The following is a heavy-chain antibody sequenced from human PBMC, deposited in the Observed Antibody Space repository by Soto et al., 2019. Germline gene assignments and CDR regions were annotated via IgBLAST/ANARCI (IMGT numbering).Heavy chain of an antibody. J-gene: IGHJ3*01. CDR2: IYPGDSDT. CDR3: ARHKLWMAPINNDAFDV. CDR1: GYTFNTYW. Sequence: PGESLKISCKGSGYTFNTYWIGWVRQMPGKGLEWMGFIYPGDSDTTYSPSFQGQVTISVDKSISTAYLQWSSLKVSDTAIYYCARHKLWMAPINNDAFDVWGQGTKVTVSS. D-gene: IGHD2-21*01. V-gene: IGHV5-51*01.